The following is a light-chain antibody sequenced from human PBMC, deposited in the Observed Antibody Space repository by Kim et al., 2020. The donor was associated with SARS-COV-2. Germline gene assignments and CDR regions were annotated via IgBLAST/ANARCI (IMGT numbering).Light chain of an antibody. CDR3: NHRANWPALT. CDR1: QNIGRY. V-gene: IGKV3-11*01. CDR2: EVF. J-gene: IGKJ4*01. Sequence: EIVLTQSPATLSFSPGDRAILSCRASQNIGRYLAWYQQRTGQAPRLLIYEVFNRAAGVPARFSGNGSETDFTLTITSLEPDDFAVYYCNHRANWPALTFGGGTKVDIK.